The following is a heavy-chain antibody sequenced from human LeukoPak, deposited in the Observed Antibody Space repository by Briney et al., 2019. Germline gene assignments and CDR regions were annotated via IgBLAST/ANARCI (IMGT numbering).Heavy chain of an antibody. V-gene: IGHV4-39*07. J-gene: IGHJ4*02. CDR2: IYYSGST. D-gene: IGHD5-12*01. CDR3: ARYSGYFSPNFDY. CDR1: GGSISSYY. Sequence: SETLSLSCTVSGGSISSYYWGWIRQPPGKGLEWIGSIYYSGSTYYNPSLKSRVTLSVDTSKNQFYLKLSSVTAADTAVYYCARYSGYFSPNFDYWGQGTLVTVSS.